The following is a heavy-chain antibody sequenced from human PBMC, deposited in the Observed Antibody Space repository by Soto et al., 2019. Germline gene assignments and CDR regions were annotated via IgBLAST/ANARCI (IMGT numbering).Heavy chain of an antibody. V-gene: IGHV4-39*01. D-gene: IGHD6-19*01. Sequence: QLQLQESGPGLVKPSETLSLTCTVSGGSISSSSYYWGWIRQPPGKGLEWIGSIYYSGSTYYNPSLKSRVTISVDTSKNQFSLKLSSVTAADTAVYYCARLNRGSGWRQGIDYWGQGTLVTVSS. CDR1: GGSISSSSYY. CDR3: ARLNRGSGWRQGIDY. CDR2: IYYSGST. J-gene: IGHJ4*02.